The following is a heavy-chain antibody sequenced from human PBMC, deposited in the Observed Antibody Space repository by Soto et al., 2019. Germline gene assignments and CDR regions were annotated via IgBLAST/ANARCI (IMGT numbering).Heavy chain of an antibody. CDR2: ISAYNGNT. CDR1: GYTFTSYG. CDR3: ARSYYYDSSGYYYDI. Sequence: ASVKVSCKPSGYTFTSYGISWVRQAPGQGLEWMGWISAYNGNTNYAQKLQGRVTMTTDTSTSTAYMELRSLRSDDTAVYYCARSYYYDSSGYYYDIWGQGTMVTVSS. D-gene: IGHD3-22*01. V-gene: IGHV1-18*04. J-gene: IGHJ3*02.